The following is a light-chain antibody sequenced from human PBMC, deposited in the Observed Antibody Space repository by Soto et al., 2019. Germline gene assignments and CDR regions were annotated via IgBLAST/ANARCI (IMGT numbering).Light chain of an antibody. CDR3: SSWDNSLGGFF. CDR2: TTS. J-gene: IGLJ6*01. V-gene: IGLV1-44*01. Sequence: QSAVTQPPSVSGTPGQGVIISCSNVGRHEVSWYQQVPGMAPKLLIHTTSQRPSGVPDRFSASKSGTSASLAIRGLQSDDGGDYFCSSWDNSLGGFFFGRGT. CDR1: NVGRHE.